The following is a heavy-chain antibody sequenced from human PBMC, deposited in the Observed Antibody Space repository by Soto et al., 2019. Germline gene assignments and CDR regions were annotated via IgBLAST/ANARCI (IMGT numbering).Heavy chain of an antibody. J-gene: IGHJ2*01. V-gene: IGHV3-7*05. CDR1: GFTFSSYW. CDR3: ARDEDSSGYYRLWYFDL. Sequence: RGSLRLSCAASGFTFSSYWMSWVRQAPGKGLEWVANIKQDGSEKYYVDSVKGRFTISRDNAKNSLYLQMNSLRAEDTAVYYCARDEDSSGYYRLWYFDLWGRGTLVTVSS. D-gene: IGHD3-22*01. CDR2: IKQDGSEK.